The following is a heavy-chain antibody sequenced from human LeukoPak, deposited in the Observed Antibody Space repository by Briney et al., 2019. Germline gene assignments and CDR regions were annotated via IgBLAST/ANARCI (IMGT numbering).Heavy chain of an antibody. CDR1: GFTFSSYW. CDR3: ARDDAGYSYDPRGWFDP. D-gene: IGHD5-18*01. V-gene: IGHV3-74*01. Sequence: GGSLRLSCAASGFTFSSYWMHWVRQAPGKGLVWVSRINSDGSSTTYADSVKGRFTISRDNAKNTLYLQMNSLRAEDTAVYYCARDDAGYSYDPRGWFDPWGQGTLSPSPQ. CDR2: INSDGSST. J-gene: IGHJ5*02.